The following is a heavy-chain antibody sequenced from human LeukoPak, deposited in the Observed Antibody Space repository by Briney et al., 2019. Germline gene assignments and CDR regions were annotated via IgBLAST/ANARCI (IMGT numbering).Heavy chain of an antibody. V-gene: IGHV4-59*01. D-gene: IGHD1-26*01. J-gene: IGHJ4*02. CDR2: IHFCGST. CDR1: DASISGYY. CDR3: ARDLGGIYFDY. Sequence: PSETLSLTCTVSDASISGYYWSWIRQPPGKGLEWIGSIHFCGSTNYNPSLRSRVTISVDTSKNQLSLKLSSVTAADTAVYYCARDLGGIYFDYWGQGTLVTVSS.